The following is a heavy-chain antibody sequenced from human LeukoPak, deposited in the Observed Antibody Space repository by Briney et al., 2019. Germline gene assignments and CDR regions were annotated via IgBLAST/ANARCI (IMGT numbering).Heavy chain of an antibody. CDR3: ARDRWGYSYGGD. J-gene: IGHJ4*02. V-gene: IGHV3-7*01. CDR2: IKEDGSER. Sequence: GGSLRLSCAASGFTFSSYWMSWVRQAPGKGLEWVANIKEDGSERFYVDSVRGRFTISRGNAKNSLYLQMNGLRAEDMAVYYCARDRWGYSYGGDWGQGTLVTVSS. CDR1: GFTFSSYW. D-gene: IGHD5-18*01.